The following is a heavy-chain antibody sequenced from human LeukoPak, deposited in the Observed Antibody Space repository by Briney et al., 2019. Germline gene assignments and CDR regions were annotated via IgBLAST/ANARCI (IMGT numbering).Heavy chain of an antibody. CDR2: ISAYNGNT. D-gene: IGHD3-22*01. J-gene: IGHJ4*02. CDR3: ARDLYLASYYDSSGYYKGYFDY. V-gene: IGHV1-18*01. CDR1: GYTFTSYG. Sequence: AASVKVSCKASGYTFTSYGISWVRQAPGQGLEWMGWISAYNGNTNYAQKLQGRVTMTTDTSTSTAYMELRSLRSDDTAVYYCARDLYLASYYDSSGYYKGYFDYWGQGTLVTVSS.